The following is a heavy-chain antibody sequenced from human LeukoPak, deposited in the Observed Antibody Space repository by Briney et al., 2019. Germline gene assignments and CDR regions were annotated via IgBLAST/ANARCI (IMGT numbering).Heavy chain of an antibody. CDR2: IWYDGSKE. D-gene: IGHD2-8*01. CDR3: ARYNGPLDAFDI. J-gene: IGHJ3*02. CDR1: GFTFSRYG. V-gene: IGHV3-33*01. Sequence: VGSLRLSCAASGFTFSRYGMHWVRQAPGKGLEWLAVIWYDGSKEYYIDSVKGRFTISRDNSRNTLSLQMNSLRAEDTAVYHCARYNGPLDAFDIWGLGTMVTVSS.